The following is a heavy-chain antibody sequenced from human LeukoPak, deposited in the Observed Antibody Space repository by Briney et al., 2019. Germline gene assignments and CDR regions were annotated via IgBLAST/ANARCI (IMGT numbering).Heavy chain of an antibody. Sequence: GGSLRLSCAASGFTFDDHGMSWVRQAPGKGLEWVANIKQDGSEKYYLDSLEGRFTISRDNAKNSVYLQINRLRAEDTAVYYCARRGTIAVPVFWFDPWGQGTLVIVSS. D-gene: IGHD6-19*01. V-gene: IGHV3-7*01. J-gene: IGHJ5*02. CDR1: GFTFDDHG. CDR2: IKQDGSEK. CDR3: ARRGTIAVPVFWFDP.